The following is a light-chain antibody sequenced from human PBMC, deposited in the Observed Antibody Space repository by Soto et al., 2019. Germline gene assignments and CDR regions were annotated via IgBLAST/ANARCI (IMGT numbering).Light chain of an antibody. CDR2: KAS. V-gene: IGKV1-5*03. Sequence: DVQMTQSPFSLSASVGDRVTITCRASQSISTWLAWYQQKPGKAPNLLVYKASSLESGVPSRFRGSGSVTEFTLTISSLQPDDFATYYCQQYNTYPYTFGQGTKLEIK. J-gene: IGKJ2*01. CDR1: QSISTW. CDR3: QQYNTYPYT.